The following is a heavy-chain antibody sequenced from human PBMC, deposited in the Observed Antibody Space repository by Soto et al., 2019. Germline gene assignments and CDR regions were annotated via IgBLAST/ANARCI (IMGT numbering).Heavy chain of an antibody. CDR3: ARGPGTSYFDY. V-gene: IGHV3-33*01. CDR2: IWSGGSNE. Sequence: QVQLVESGGGVVQPGGSLRLSCEASGFTFSSYGMHWVRQAPGKGLEWVAVIWSGGSNENYADSVKGRFTISRDNSKNMLYLQMNSLRAEDTAVYYCARGPGTSYFDYWGQGSLVTVSS. J-gene: IGHJ4*02. CDR1: GFTFSSYG. D-gene: IGHD2-2*01.